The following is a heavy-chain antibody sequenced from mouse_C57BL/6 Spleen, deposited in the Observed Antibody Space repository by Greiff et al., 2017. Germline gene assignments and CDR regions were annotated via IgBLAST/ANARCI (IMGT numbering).Heavy chain of an antibody. V-gene: IGHV1-52*01. CDR3: ARKRGYLDY. CDR1: GYTFTSYR. CDR2: IDPSDSET. Sequence: QVQLQQPGAELVRPGSSVKLSCKASGYTFTSYRMHWVKQRPIQGLEWIGNIDPSDSETNYNQKFKDKATLTVDKSSSTAYMQLSSLTSEDSAVYYCARKRGYLDYWGQGTTLTVSS. J-gene: IGHJ2*01.